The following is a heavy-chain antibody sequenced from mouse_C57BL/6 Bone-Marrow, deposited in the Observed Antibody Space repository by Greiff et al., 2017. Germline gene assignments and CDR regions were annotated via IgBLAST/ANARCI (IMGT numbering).Heavy chain of an antibody. CDR2: IYPGSGST. CDR1: GYTFTSYW. CDR3: AAGDGSSYKGDY. J-gene: IGHJ2*01. D-gene: IGHD1-1*01. Sequence: QVQLQQPGAELVKPGASVKMSCKASGYTFTSYWITWVKQRPGQGLEWIGDIYPGSGSTNYNEKFKSKATLTVDTSSSTAYMQLSSLTSEDSAVYYCAAGDGSSYKGDYWGQGTTLTVSS. V-gene: IGHV1-55*01.